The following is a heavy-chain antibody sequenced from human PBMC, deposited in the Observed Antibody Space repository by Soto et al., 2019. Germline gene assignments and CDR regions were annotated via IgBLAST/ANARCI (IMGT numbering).Heavy chain of an antibody. D-gene: IGHD2-15*01. J-gene: IGHJ5*02. Sequence: SETLSLTCTVSGGSISSGGYYWSWIRQHPGKGLEWIGYIYYSGSTYYNPSLKSRVTISVDTSKNQFSLKLSSVTAADTAVYYCARDGQGGYCSGGSCYGYNWFDPWRQGTLVTVSS. CDR1: GGSISSGGYY. CDR3: ARDGQGGYCSGGSCYGYNWFDP. V-gene: IGHV4-31*03. CDR2: IYYSGST.